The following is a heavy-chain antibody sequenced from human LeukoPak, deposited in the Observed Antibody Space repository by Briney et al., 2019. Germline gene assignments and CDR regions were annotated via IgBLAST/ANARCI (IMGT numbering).Heavy chain of an antibody. D-gene: IGHD5-12*01. Sequence: GGSLRLSCAASGFTFSSYWMSWVRQAPGKGLEWVANIKQDGSEKYYVDSVKGRFTISRDNAKNSLYQQMNSLRAEDTAVYYCASPRGYGYYFDYWGQGTLVTVSS. J-gene: IGHJ4*02. V-gene: IGHV3-7*01. CDR3: ASPRGYGYYFDY. CDR2: IKQDGSEK. CDR1: GFTFSSYW.